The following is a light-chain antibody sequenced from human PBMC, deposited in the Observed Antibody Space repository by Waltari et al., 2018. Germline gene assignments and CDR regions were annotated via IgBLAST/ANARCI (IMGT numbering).Light chain of an antibody. CDR1: KLGDKN. J-gene: IGLJ2*01. CDR2: QDN. V-gene: IGLV3-1*01. Sequence: SFELTQPTSVSVSPGQTASIPRPGDKLGDKNVCWYQQKPGQSPVAVIYQDNRRPSGIPERFSGSNSGNTATLTISGTQAMDEADYFCQAWDTTTGVFGGGTKLTVL. CDR3: QAWDTTTGV.